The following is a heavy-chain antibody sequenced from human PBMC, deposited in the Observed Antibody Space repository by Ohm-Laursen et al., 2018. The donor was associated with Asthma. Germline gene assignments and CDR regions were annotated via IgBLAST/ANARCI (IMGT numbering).Heavy chain of an antibody. CDR2: IYYSGST. D-gene: IGHD2/OR15-2a*01. V-gene: IGHV4-39*07. CDR1: GGSISSSSYY. CDR3: ARVSTTSDAFDV. J-gene: IGHJ3*01. Sequence: VTLSLTCTVSGGSISSSSYYWGWIRQPPGKGLEWIGSIYYSGSTYYNPSLKSRVTISVDTSKNQFSLKLSSVTAADTAVYYCARVSTTSDAFDVWGQGTMVTVSS.